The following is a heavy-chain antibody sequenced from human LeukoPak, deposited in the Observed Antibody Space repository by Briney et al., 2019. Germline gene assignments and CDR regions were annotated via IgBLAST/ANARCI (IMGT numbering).Heavy chain of an antibody. CDR3: ARLWGGPLTAIIGGDYFDY. D-gene: IGHD2-21*02. CDR1: GGSISSSSYY. Sequence: PSETLSLTCTVSGGSISSSSYYWGWIRQPPGKGLEWIGSIYYSGSTYCNPSLKSRVTISVDTSKNQFSLKLGSVTAADTAVYYCARLWGGPLTAIIGGDYFDYWGQGTLVTVSS. J-gene: IGHJ4*02. V-gene: IGHV4-39*01. CDR2: IYYSGST.